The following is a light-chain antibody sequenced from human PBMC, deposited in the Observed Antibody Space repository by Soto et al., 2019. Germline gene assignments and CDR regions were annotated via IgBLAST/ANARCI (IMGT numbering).Light chain of an antibody. CDR2: AAS. V-gene: IGKV1-27*01. CDR3: QKYNSAPWT. Sequence: DIQMTQSPASLSTSVGDRVTITCRASQGISNYLACYQQKPGKVPKRLIYAASTLQSGVPSRFSGSGSGTDFTLTISSLQPEDVATYYCQKYNSAPWTFGQGTKVEIQ. J-gene: IGKJ1*01. CDR1: QGISNY.